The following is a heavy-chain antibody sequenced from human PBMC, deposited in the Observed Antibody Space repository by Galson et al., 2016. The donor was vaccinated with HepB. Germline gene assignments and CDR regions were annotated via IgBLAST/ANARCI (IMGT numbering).Heavy chain of an antibody. Sequence: SAKVSCKASGGTFSNYAISWVRQAPGQSLEWVGGIIPVLGTSDYAQYFEGRVTITADESTGTVYMELTNLRSDDTAVYYCARDMSRAHWHFDLWGRGTLVTVTS. CDR2: IIPVLGTS. CDR1: GGTFSNYA. V-gene: IGHV1-69*13. D-gene: IGHD5/OR15-5a*01. CDR3: ARDMSRAHWHFDL. J-gene: IGHJ2*01.